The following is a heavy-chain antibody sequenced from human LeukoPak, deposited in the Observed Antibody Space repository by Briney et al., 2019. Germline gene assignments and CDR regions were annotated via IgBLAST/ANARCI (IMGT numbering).Heavy chain of an antibody. CDR1: GGSFSGYY. CDR2: INHSGST. V-gene: IGHV4-34*01. Sequence: SETLSLTCAVYGGSFSGYYWSWIRQPPGKGLEWIGEINHSGSTNYNPSLKSRVTISVDTSKNQFSLKLSSVTAADTAVYYCARVPAGGSGSYYKLHYYYGMDFWGKGTTVTVSS. D-gene: IGHD3-10*01. CDR3: ARVPAGGSGSYYKLHYYYGMDF. J-gene: IGHJ6*04.